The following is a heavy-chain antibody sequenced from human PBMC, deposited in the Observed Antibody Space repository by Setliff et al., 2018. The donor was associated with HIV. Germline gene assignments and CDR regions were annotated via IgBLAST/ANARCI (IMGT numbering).Heavy chain of an antibody. D-gene: IGHD3-10*01. V-gene: IGHV4-4*09. Sequence: KTSETLSLTCSVSGGSIGGYSWGWIRQSPGKGLEWIGYIYPSTSANYNPSLKSRVRILLDTSKNQFSLRLTSVTAADTAVYFRARRPMVRGFGRYYFDYWGQGTLVTVSS. CDR3: ARRPMVRGFGRYYFDY. CDR2: IYPSTSA. J-gene: IGHJ4*02. CDR1: GGSIGGYS.